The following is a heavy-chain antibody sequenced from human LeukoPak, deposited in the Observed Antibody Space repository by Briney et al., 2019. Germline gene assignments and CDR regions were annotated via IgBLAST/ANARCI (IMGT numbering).Heavy chain of an antibody. Sequence: SVEVSCKASGGTFSSYAISWVRQAPGQGLEWMGGIIPIFGTANYAQKFQGRVTITADESTSTAYMELSSLRSEDTAVYYCASLGDGSSITNAGFDPWGQGTLVTVSS. CDR1: GGTFSSYA. CDR2: IIPIFGTA. CDR3: ASLGDGSSITNAGFDP. J-gene: IGHJ5*02. D-gene: IGHD1-26*01. V-gene: IGHV1-69*13.